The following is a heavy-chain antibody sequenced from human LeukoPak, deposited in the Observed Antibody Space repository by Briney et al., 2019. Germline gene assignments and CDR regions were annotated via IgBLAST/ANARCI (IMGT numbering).Heavy chain of an antibody. D-gene: IGHD3-22*01. Sequence: ASVKVSCKASGYTFTSYYMHWVRQAPGQGLEWMGIINPSGGSTSYAQKFQGRVTMTRDASTSTVYMELSSLRSEDTAVYYCAREFADYYDSSGYSLWGQGTLVTVSS. CDR1: GYTFTSYY. V-gene: IGHV1-46*01. CDR3: AREFADYYDSSGYSL. CDR2: INPSGGST. J-gene: IGHJ4*02.